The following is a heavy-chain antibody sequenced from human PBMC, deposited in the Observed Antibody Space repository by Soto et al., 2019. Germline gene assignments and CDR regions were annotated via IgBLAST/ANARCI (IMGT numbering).Heavy chain of an antibody. J-gene: IGHJ3*02. CDR1: GYTFTSYY. Sequence: QVQLVQSGAEVKKPGASVKVSCKASGYTFTSYYMHWVRQAPGQGLEWMGIINPSGGSTSYAQKCQGRVTMTRDTSTSTVYMELSSLRSEDTAVYYCASTGAHIVVVTALDIWGQGTMVTVSS. V-gene: IGHV1-46*03. CDR2: INPSGGST. CDR3: ASTGAHIVVVTALDI. D-gene: IGHD2-21*02.